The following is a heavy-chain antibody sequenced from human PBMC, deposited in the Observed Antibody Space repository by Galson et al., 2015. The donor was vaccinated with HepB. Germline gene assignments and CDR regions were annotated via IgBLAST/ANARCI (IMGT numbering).Heavy chain of an antibody. Sequence: SLRLSCAASGFFFGSFWMSWVRQAPGKGLEWVANIKQDGSEKYYVDSVKGRFTISRDNAENSLYLQVNSLRADDTAVYYCARMNYYDSGGYYHPYYFDYWGQGTPVTVSS. CDR2: IKQDGSEK. J-gene: IGHJ4*02. CDR3: ARMNYYDSGGYYHPYYFDY. D-gene: IGHD3-22*01. CDR1: GFFFGSFW. V-gene: IGHV3-7*03.